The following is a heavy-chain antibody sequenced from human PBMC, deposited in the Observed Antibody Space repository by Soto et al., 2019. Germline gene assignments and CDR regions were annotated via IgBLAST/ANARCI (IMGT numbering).Heavy chain of an antibody. V-gene: IGHV4-34*01. D-gene: IGHD2-15*01. J-gene: IGHJ3*02. CDR3: TTSGRRWPDSFDI. CDR1: DGSFNSYF. Sequence: QVQLQQWGAGLLKPSETLSLTCAVYDGSFNSYFWNWVRQSPGKGLEWIGEVTPGGTSNYNPSLKTRVTISKDTSKNQFSLEVKSVTAADTAVYYCTTSGRRWPDSFDIWGQGAMVTVSS. CDR2: VTPGGTS.